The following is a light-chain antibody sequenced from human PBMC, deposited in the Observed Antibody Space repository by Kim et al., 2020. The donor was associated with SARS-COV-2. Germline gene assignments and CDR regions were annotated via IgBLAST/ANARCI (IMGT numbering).Light chain of an antibody. J-gene: IGKJ5*01. CDR2: GAS. CDR1: QSVSSN. CDR3: QQYHNWPPIT. V-gene: IGKV3-15*01. Sequence: SPGEGATLSCRASQSVSSNFAWYQQKPGQAPRLLTYGASTRATGIPARFSGSGSGTEFTLSISSLQSEDFAVYYCQQYHNWPPITFGRGTRLEIK.